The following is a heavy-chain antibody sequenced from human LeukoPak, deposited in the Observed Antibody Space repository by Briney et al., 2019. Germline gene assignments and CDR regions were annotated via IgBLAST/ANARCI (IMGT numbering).Heavy chain of an antibody. Sequence: PGGSLRLSCVVSGYSFRTNMMTWVRQAPGKGLEWVATILPGGKESYRVESVKGRFTVSRDNAKNSLFLQMNSLRADDTAVYYCMGAHGYWGQGTLVTVSS. CDR2: ILPGGKES. CDR1: GYSFRTNM. CDR3: MGAHGY. J-gene: IGHJ4*02. V-gene: IGHV3-7*01.